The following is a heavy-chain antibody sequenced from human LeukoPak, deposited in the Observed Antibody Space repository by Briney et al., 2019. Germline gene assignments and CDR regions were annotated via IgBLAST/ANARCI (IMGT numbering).Heavy chain of an antibody. CDR3: ARNWGLSGDANDAFDI. CDR1: GYTFTSYA. Sequence: ASVKVSCKASGYTFTSYAMHWVRQAPGQRLEWMGWINAGNGNTKYSQKFQGRVTITRDTSASTAYMELSSLRSEDTAVYYCARNWGLSGDANDAFDIWGQGTMVTVSS. V-gene: IGHV1-3*01. D-gene: IGHD2-21*02. J-gene: IGHJ3*02. CDR2: INAGNGNT.